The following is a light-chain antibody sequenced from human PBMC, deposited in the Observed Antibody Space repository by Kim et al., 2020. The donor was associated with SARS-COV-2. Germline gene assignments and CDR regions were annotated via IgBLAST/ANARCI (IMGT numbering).Light chain of an antibody. CDR3: QQYNTYSYT. V-gene: IGKV1-5*03. Sequence: SSSVGDSVPIPCPASHSITSWFAWYPQKPGKSPKLLFYNASSLESGVPSMFRRRGSGTQFTLTIPSLQPYDFATYFCQQYNTYSYTFAQGPKLEI. CDR1: HSITSW. CDR2: NAS. J-gene: IGKJ2*01.